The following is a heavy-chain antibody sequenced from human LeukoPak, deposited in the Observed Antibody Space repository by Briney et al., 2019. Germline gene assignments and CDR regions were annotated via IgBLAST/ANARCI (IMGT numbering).Heavy chain of an antibody. V-gene: IGHV6-1*01. Sequence: KPSQTLSLTCAISGDSFSSNNAAWNWIRQSPSRGLEWLGNTYYRSRWYNDYAASVIGRITISSDTSRNQFSLQLNSVTPEDTSVYYCARGGNYAFDSWGQGILVTVSS. CDR2: TYYRSRWYN. J-gene: IGHJ4*01. CDR3: ARGGNYAFDS. CDR1: GDSFSSNNAA. D-gene: IGHD3-16*01.